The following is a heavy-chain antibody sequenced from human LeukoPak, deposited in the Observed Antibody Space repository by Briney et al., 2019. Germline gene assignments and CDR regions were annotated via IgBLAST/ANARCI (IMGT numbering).Heavy chain of an antibody. J-gene: IGHJ4*02. CDR1: GYTFTSYG. Sequence: ASVKVSCKASGYTFTSYGISWVRQAPGQGLEWMGWISAYNGNTNYAQKLQGRVTMTTDTSTSTAYMELRSLRSDDTAVYYCARFWRTTTVTDFDYWGQGTLVTVSS. CDR3: ARFWRTTTVTDFDY. CDR2: ISAYNGNT. V-gene: IGHV1-18*01. D-gene: IGHD4-17*01.